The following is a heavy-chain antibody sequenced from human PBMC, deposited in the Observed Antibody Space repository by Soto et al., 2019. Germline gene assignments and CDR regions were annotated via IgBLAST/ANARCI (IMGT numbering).Heavy chain of an antibody. CDR2: ISDNADRT. CDR3: VILALGKFEF. V-gene: IGHV3-23*01. J-gene: IGHJ4*02. CDR1: GFSFSSNS. D-gene: IGHD1-26*01. Sequence: GVSLRLSCTVSGFSFSSNSMAWVRKATGKGLEWVSSISDNADRTFYADSVKGRFTFSRDNSRNKLYLQMNSLRAEDTALYYCVILALGKFEFWGQGTLVTVSS.